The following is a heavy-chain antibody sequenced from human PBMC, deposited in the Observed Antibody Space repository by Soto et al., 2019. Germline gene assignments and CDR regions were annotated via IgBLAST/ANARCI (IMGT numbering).Heavy chain of an antibody. CDR1: GGTFSSYA. J-gene: IGHJ6*02. V-gene: IGHV1-69*01. CDR3: ARGAATVTNYYYYGMDV. CDR2: IIPIFGTA. Sequence: QVQLVQSGAEVKKPGSSVNVSCKASGGTFSSYASSWVRQAPGQGRGWMGGIIPIFGTANYAQKFQGRVTITADESTSTAYMELSSLRSEDTAVYYCARGAATVTNYYYYGMDVWGQGTTVTVSS. D-gene: IGHD4-17*01.